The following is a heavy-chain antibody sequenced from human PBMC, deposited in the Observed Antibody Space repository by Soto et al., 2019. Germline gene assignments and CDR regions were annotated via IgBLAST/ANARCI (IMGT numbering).Heavy chain of an antibody. Sequence: ASVKVSCKASGGTFSSYAISWVRQAPGQGLEWMGGIIPIFGTANYAQKFQGRVTITADKSTSTAYMELSSLRSEDTAVYYCARDPGLELHFRNWFDPWGQGTRVTVYS. D-gene: IGHD1-7*01. CDR1: GGTFSSYA. V-gene: IGHV1-69*06. CDR2: IIPIFGTA. J-gene: IGHJ5*02. CDR3: ARDPGLELHFRNWFDP.